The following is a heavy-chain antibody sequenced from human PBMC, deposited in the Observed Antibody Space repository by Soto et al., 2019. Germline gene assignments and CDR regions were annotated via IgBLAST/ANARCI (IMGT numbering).Heavy chain of an antibody. V-gene: IGHV1-18*01. CDR2: ISAYNGNT. CDR1: GYTFTSYG. D-gene: IGHD2-2*01. J-gene: IGHJ5*02. CDR3: ARGISVAIVVVPATFDP. Sequence: QVQLVQSGAEVKKPGASVKVSCKASGYTFTSYGISWVRQAPGQGLEWMGWISAYNGNTNYAQKLQGRITRTTDTSPSTAYMELRSLRSDDTAVYYCARGISVAIVVVPATFDPWGQGTLVTVSS.